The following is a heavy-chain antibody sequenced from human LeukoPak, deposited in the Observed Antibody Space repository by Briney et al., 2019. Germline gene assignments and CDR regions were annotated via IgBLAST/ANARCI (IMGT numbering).Heavy chain of an antibody. Sequence: SETLYLTCAVYGGSFSGYYWSWIRQPPGKGLEWIGEINHSGSTNYNPSLKSRVTISVDTSKNQFSLKLSSVTAADTAVYYCANTLFYYYDSSGYLPYWGQGTLVTVSS. D-gene: IGHD3-22*01. J-gene: IGHJ4*02. V-gene: IGHV4-34*01. CDR2: INHSGST. CDR1: GGSFSGYY. CDR3: ANTLFYYYDSSGYLPY.